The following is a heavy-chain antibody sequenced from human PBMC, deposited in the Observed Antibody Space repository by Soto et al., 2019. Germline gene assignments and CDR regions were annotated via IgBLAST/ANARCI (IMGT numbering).Heavy chain of an antibody. CDR1: GKYISIYY. D-gene: IGHD3-22*01. CDR2: IYTSGST. V-gene: IGHV4-4*07. Sequence: PSAARTPNRTVSGKYISIYYWIWIRQPAGKGLEWIGRIYTSGSTNYNPSLKSRVTMSVDTSKNHFSLKLSSVTAADTAVYYCARTSSGNDYWGQGTLVTVSS. CDR3: ARTSSGNDY. J-gene: IGHJ4*02.